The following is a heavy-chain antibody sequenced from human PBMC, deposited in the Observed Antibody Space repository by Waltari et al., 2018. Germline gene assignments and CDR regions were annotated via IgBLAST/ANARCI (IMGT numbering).Heavy chain of an antibody. V-gene: IGHV3-7*01. J-gene: IGHJ4*02. CDR3: AREGAGGFDQ. CDR1: GFTFSSYW. CDR2: IKEDGSEK. Sequence: EVQLAESGGGLVQPGGFLRLSCAASGFTFSSYWMSWVRQAPRKGLEWVANIKEDGSEKDYVDSVKGRFTISRDNAKKSLYLQMNSLRAEDTAVYYCAREGAGGFDQWGQGTLVSVSS. D-gene: IGHD3-10*01.